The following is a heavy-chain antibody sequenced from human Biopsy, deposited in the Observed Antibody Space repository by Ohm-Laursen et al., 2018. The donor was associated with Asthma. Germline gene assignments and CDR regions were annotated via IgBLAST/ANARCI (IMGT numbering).Heavy chain of an antibody. V-gene: IGHV3-30*03. J-gene: IGHJ3*02. D-gene: IGHD3-22*01. CDR2: VSSDGHNK. Sequence: SLRLSCSASGFVFSQCGMHWVRQGPGKGLEWVALVSSDGHNKYYEDSVKGRFTISRDNSRNRLYLQINRLTVEDSDVYFCARQSGQDYGDSSGFDIWGQGTKVAVSS. CDR1: GFVFSQCG. CDR3: ARQSGQDYGDSSGFDI.